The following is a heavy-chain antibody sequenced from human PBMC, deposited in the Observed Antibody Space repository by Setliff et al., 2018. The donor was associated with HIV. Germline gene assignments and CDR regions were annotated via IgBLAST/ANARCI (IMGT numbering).Heavy chain of an antibody. CDR3: ARLPPTRTVAVVDITAEYFHH. CDR1: GFSFSDSH. Sequence: GGSLRLSCAASGFSFSDSHMTWIRQAPGKGLEWVSYISTTSSNTNYADSVKGRFTISRDNPKNSLYLQMNSLTAEDTAVYYCARLPPTRTVAVVDITAEYFHHWGQGTLVTAPQ. CDR2: ISTTSSNT. D-gene: IGHD2-15*01. J-gene: IGHJ1*01. V-gene: IGHV3-11*03.